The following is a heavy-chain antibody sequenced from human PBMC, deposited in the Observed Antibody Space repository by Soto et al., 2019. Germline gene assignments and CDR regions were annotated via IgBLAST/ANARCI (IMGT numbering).Heavy chain of an antibody. J-gene: IGHJ4*02. Sequence: LRLSCAASGFTFSSYAMSWVRQAPGKGLEWVSAISGSGGSTYYADSVKGRFTISRDNSKNTLYLQMNSLRAEDTAVYYCAKVPAGIAAAGTRYFDYWGQGTLVTVSS. V-gene: IGHV3-23*01. CDR2: ISGSGGST. D-gene: IGHD6-13*01. CDR3: AKVPAGIAAAGTRYFDY. CDR1: GFTFSSYA.